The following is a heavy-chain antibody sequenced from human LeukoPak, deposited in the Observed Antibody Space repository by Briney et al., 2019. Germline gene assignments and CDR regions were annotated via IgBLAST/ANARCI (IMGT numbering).Heavy chain of an antibody. V-gene: IGHV2-70*11. CDR2: IDWDDDK. D-gene: IGHD3-22*01. Sequence: SGPALVKPTQTPTLTCTFSGFSLSTSGMCVSWIRQPPGKALEWLARIDWDDDKYYSTSLKTRLTISQDTSKNQVVLTMTNMDPVDTATYYCARTPRSSGYSPNFDYCGQGTLVTVSS. CDR1: GFSLSTSGMC. J-gene: IGHJ4*02. CDR3: ARTPRSSGYSPNFDY.